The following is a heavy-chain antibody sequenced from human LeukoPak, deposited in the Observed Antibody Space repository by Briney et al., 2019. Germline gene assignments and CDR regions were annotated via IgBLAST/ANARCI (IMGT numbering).Heavy chain of an antibody. J-gene: IGHJ5*02. D-gene: IGHD2-2*01. Sequence: PSQTLSLTCAVSGGSISSGGYSWSWIRQPPGKGLEWIGYIYHSGSTYYNPSLKSRVTISVDRSKNQFSLKLSSVTAADTAVYYCARFNGRSTSWGSWFDPWGQGTLVAVSS. CDR1: GGSISSGGYS. V-gene: IGHV4-30-2*01. CDR2: IYHSGST. CDR3: ARFNGRSTSWGSWFDP.